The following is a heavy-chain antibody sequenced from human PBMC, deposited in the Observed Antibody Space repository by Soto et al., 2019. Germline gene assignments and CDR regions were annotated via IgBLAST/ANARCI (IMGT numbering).Heavy chain of an antibody. Sequence: SETLSLTCTVSGGSISSGDYYWSWIRQPPGKGLEWIGYIYYSGSTYYNPSLKSRVTISVDTSKNQFSLKLSSVTAADTAVYYCARDSDILTPGGIWGQGTMVTVSS. D-gene: IGHD3-9*01. V-gene: IGHV4-30-4*01. J-gene: IGHJ3*02. CDR3: ARDSDILTPGGI. CDR2: IYYSGST. CDR1: GGSISSGDYY.